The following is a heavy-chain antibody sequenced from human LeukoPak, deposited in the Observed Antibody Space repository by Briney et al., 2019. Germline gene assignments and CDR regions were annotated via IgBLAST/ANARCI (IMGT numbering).Heavy chain of an antibody. CDR1: GGSFSGYY. CDR2: INHSGST. Sequence: SETLSLTCAVYGGSFSGYYWSWIRQPPGKGLEWIGEINHSGSTNYNPSIKSRVTISVDTSKNQFSLKLSSVTAADTAVYYCARGRSHWFDPWGQGTLVTVSS. CDR3: ARGRSHWFDP. J-gene: IGHJ5*02. V-gene: IGHV4-34*01.